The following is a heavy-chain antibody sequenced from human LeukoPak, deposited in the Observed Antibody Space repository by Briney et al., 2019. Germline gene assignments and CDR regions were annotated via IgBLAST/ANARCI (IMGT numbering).Heavy chain of an antibody. CDR3: AKDRSVVVAATWFDP. V-gene: IGHV3-23*01. CDR2: ISGSGGST. CDR1: GFTVSSNY. Sequence: GGSLRLSCAASGFTVSSNYMSWVRQAPGKGLEWVSAISGSGGSTYYADSVKGRFTISRDNSKNTLYLQMNSLRAEDTAVYYCAKDRSVVVAATWFDPWGQGTLVTVSS. J-gene: IGHJ5*02. D-gene: IGHD2-15*01.